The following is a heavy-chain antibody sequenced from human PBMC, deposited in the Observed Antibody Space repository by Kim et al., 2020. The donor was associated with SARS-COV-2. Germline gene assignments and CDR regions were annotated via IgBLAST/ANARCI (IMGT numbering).Heavy chain of an antibody. CDR3: ARGYYGSGRLASYYYGMDV. D-gene: IGHD3-10*01. J-gene: IGHJ6*02. CDR1: GGSFSGYY. V-gene: IGHV4-34*01. Sequence: SETLSLTCAVYGGSFSGYYWSWIRQPPGKGLEWIGEINHSGSTNYNPSLKSRVTISVDTSKNQFSLKLSSVTAADTAVYYCARGYYGSGRLASYYYGMDVWGQGTTVTVSS. CDR2: INHSGST.